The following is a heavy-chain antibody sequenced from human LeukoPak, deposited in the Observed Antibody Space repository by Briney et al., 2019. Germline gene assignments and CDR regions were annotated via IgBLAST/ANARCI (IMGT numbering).Heavy chain of an antibody. CDR1: GCTFTDYF. CDR3: ARSYFFGSGSPSDAFSV. Sequence: GESLKISCRGSGCTFTDYFIGWVRQMPGKGLEWMGIIYPDDFDIRYSPSFQGQVTISADKSINTAFLQWNSLKASDTAMYYCARSYFFGSGSPSDAFSVWGQGTMVTVSP. J-gene: IGHJ3*01. D-gene: IGHD3-10*01. CDR2: IYPDDFDI. V-gene: IGHV5-51*01.